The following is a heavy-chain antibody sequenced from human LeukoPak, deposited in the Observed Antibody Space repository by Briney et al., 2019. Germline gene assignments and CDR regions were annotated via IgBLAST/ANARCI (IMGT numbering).Heavy chain of an antibody. CDR2: INPNSGGT. CDR3: ASRIAAAGTLSY. D-gene: IGHD6-13*01. V-gene: IGHV1-2*06. J-gene: IGHJ4*02. Sequence: ASVKVSCKASGCTFTGNYMHWVRQAPGQGLEWVGRINPNSGGTNYAQKFQGRVTMTRDTSISTAYMELSRLKSDDTAVYYCASRIAAAGTLSYWGQGTLVTVSS. CDR1: GCTFTGNY.